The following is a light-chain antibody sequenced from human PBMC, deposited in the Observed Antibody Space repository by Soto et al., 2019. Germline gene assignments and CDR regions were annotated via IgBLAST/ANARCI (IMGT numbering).Light chain of an antibody. V-gene: IGLV2-14*01. CDR1: SSDVGTYNY. CDR3: HSYSSSQSLI. CDR2: DVS. J-gene: IGLJ2*01. Sequence: QSALTQPASVSGSPGQSITISCTGTSSDVGTYNYVSWYQQHPGEAPKLIIYDVSNRPSGVSIRFSGSKSGNTASLTISGLQGEDGAEYYCHSYSSSQSLIFGGGTKLTVL.